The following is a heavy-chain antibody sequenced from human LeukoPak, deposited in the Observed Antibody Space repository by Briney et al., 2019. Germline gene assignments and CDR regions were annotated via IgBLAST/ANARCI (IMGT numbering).Heavy chain of an antibody. CDR1: GFAFSSYG. V-gene: IGHV3-23*01. D-gene: IGHD3-16*01. J-gene: IGHJ4*02. Sequence: GGSLRLSCAASGFAFSSYGMHWVRQAPGKGLEWVSAISRSGDITYYADSVKGRFTISRDSSKNTVYLQMSSLRAEDTAVYYCAKDLGYDYVWGEGNLYDYWGQGTLVTVSS. CDR3: AKDLGYDYVWGEGNLYDY. CDR2: ISRSGDIT.